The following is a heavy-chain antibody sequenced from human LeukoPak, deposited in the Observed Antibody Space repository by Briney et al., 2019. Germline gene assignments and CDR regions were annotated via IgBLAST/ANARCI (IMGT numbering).Heavy chain of an antibody. CDR3: ARDLAYCGGDCPRSVDY. CDR2: INHSGST. J-gene: IGHJ4*02. CDR1: GGSFSGYY. V-gene: IGHV4-34*01. D-gene: IGHD2-21*02. Sequence: SETLSLTCAVYGGSFSGYYWSWIRQPPGKGLEWIGEINHSGSTNYNPSLKSRVTISVDTSKNQFSLKLSSVTAADTAVYYCARDLAYCGGDCPRSVDYWAREPWSPSPQ.